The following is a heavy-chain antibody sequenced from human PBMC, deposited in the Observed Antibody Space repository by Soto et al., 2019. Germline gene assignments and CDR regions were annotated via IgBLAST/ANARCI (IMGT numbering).Heavy chain of an antibody. J-gene: IGHJ4*02. CDR1: GFSVSSYY. CDR3: ASGYCSGGSCYPAY. CDR2: IYNSGGT. D-gene: IGHD2-15*01. Sequence: GGSLRLSCAASGFSVSSYYMSWVRQAPGKGLEWVSAIYNSGGTYYADSVKGRFTISRDNSKNTLYLQMNSLRADDTAMYYCASGYCSGGSCYPAYWGQGTLVTVSS. V-gene: IGHV3-53*01.